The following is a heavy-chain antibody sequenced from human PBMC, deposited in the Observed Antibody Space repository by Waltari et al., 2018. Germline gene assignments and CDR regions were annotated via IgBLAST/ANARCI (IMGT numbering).Heavy chain of an antibody. J-gene: IGHJ6*02. CDR1: GGSIRSGSYY. CDR3: ARDRDIVVVPAAPGGMDV. CDR2: IYTSGST. Sequence: QVQLQESGPGLVKPSQTLSLTCTVSGGSIRSGSYYWSWIRQPAGKGLEWIGRIYTSGSTNYNPALKSRVTISVDTSKNQFSLKLSSVTAADTAVYYCARDRDIVVVPAAPGGMDVWGQGTTVTVSS. V-gene: IGHV4-61*02. D-gene: IGHD2-2*01.